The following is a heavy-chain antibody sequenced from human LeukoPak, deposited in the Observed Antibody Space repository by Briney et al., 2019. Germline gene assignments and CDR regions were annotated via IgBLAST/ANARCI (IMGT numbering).Heavy chain of an antibody. J-gene: IGHJ6*03. V-gene: IGHV4-39*01. Sequence: PSETLSLTCSVSGDSISTSSYYWGWIRQPPGKGLEWIGTIYYSGSTYYNPSLTSRVTISVDTSKNQFSLKLSSVTAADTAVCYCARHKDYYYSYMDVWGKGTTVTISS. CDR1: GDSISTSSYY. CDR3: ARHKDYYYSYMDV. CDR2: IYYSGST.